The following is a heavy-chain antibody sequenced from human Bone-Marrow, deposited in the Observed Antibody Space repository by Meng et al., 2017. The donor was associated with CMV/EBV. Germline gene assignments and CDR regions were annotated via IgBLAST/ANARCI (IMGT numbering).Heavy chain of an antibody. CDR2: TSHGGTS. D-gene: IGHD3-22*01. V-gene: IGHV4-34*01. J-gene: IGHJ4*02. CDR1: GGSFNDAF. CDR3: ARSDSSNYYPHDY. Sequence: SETLSLTCAVYGGSFNDAFWTWLRQPPGKGLQWIGETSHGGTSNYNPSLKSRVTLSVDTSKKQFSLRLTSVTAADTAMYYCARSDSSNYYPHDYWGQGTLVTVSS.